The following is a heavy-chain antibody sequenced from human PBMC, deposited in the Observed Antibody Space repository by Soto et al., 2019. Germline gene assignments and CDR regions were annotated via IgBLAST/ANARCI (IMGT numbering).Heavy chain of an antibody. CDR3: ARGLVGATTAFDC. CDR1: GFTVSSSY. J-gene: IGHJ4*02. D-gene: IGHD1-26*01. CDR2: IYSPGST. V-gene: IGHV3-53*01. Sequence: PGGSLRLSCAASGFTVSSSYMSWVRQAPGKGLEWVSTIYSPGSTYYADSVKGRFTISRDNSKNTLYLQMNSLRAENTAVYYCARGLVGATTAFDCWGQGTLVTVSS.